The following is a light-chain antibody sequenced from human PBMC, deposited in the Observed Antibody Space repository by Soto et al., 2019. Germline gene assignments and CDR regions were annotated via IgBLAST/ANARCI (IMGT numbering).Light chain of an antibody. CDR2: AAS. CDR3: REHSSFPLS. J-gene: IGKJ1*01. V-gene: IGKV1-17*01. CDR1: QGIRND. Sequence: DIQMTQFPSSLSASVGDRVTITCRASQGIRNDLAWYQQKPGKAHKRLIYAASSLQSGVPSRFSGSGSGTDFTLPINSLHPDDFAIFDCREHSSFPLSFGPGPKVEIK.